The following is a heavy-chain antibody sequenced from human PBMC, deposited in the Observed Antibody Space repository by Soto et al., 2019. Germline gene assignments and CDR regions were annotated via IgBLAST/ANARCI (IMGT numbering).Heavy chain of an antibody. V-gene: IGHV1-46*03. Sequence: RASVKVSCKASGYTFTSYYMHWVRQAPGQGLEWMGIINPSGGSTSYAQKFQGRVTMTRDTSTSTVYMELSSLRSEDTAVYYCARELKLYYGSGSESRGNLDVWGQGTTVTVSS. CDR1: GYTFTSYY. J-gene: IGHJ6*02. CDR2: INPSGGST. CDR3: ARELKLYYGSGSESRGNLDV. D-gene: IGHD3-10*01.